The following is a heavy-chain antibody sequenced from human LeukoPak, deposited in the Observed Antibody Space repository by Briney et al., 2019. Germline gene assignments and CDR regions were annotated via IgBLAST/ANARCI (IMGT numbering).Heavy chain of an antibody. J-gene: IGHJ5*02. CDR1: GYSFSNYW. V-gene: IGHV5-51*01. D-gene: IGHD3-22*01. Sequence: GESLQISCKGFGYSFSNYWIGWVRQMPGKGLEWMGIIYPGDSDTRYSPSFQGQVTISADKSISTAYLQWSSLKASDTAMYYCARLVPLVGWLVAPNWFDPWGQGTLVTVSS. CDR3: ARLVPLVGWLVAPNWFDP. CDR2: IYPGDSDT.